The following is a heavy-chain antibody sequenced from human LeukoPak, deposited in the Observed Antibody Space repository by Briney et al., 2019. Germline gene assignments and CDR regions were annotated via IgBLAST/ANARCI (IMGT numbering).Heavy chain of an antibody. CDR1: GFTSSSYD. J-gene: IGHJ6*02. CDR2: IGTAGDT. D-gene: IGHD6-13*01. V-gene: IGHV3-13*01. Sequence: GGSLRLSCAASGFTSSSYDMHWVRQATGKGLEWVSAIGTAGDTYYPGSVKGRFTISRENAKNSLYLQMNSLRAGDTAVYYCARVPGIAAAGIGYYYYGMDVWGQGTTVTVSS. CDR3: ARVPGIAAAGIGYYYYGMDV.